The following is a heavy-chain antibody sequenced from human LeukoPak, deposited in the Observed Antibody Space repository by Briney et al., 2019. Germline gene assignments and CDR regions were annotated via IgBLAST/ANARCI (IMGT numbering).Heavy chain of an antibody. D-gene: IGHD2-15*01. Sequence: GGSLRLSCAASGFTFRSYSMNWFRQAPGKGLEWVSYISSSSSTIYYADSVKGRFTISRDNAKNSLYLQMNSLRAEDTAVYYCARFRGYCSGGSCPDAFDIWGQGTMVTVSS. J-gene: IGHJ3*02. V-gene: IGHV3-48*04. CDR1: GFTFRSYS. CDR2: ISSSSSTI. CDR3: ARFRGYCSGGSCPDAFDI.